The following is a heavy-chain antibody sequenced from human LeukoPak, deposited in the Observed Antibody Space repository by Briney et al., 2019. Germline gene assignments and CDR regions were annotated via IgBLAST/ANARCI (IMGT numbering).Heavy chain of an antibody. V-gene: IGHV3-23*01. CDR2: ISSSGAST. CDR3: ARDDYVGRTRRNFDY. D-gene: IGHD4-17*01. Sequence: GGSLRLSCAASGFTFSNYAMSWVRQTPGKGLEWVSSISSSGASTYYADSVKGRFTISRDNSKNTLSLQMNSLRAEDTAVYYCARDDYVGRTRRNFDYWGQGALVTVSS. J-gene: IGHJ4*02. CDR1: GFTFSNYA.